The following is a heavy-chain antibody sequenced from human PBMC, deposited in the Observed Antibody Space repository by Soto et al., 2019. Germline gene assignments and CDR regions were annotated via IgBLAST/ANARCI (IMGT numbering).Heavy chain of an antibody. CDR2: IYNTGST. V-gene: IGHV4-59*08. D-gene: IGHD3-10*01. CDR1: GGSVTNYY. J-gene: IGHJ4*02. CDR3: AIRNYYGSGSYHYYFDY. Sequence: SETLSLTCTVSGGSVTNYYWSWIRQPPGRGLEWIGYIYNTGSTNYNPSLKSRVTISVDTSKNQFSLKLSSVTAADTAVYYCAIRNYYGSGSYHYYFDYWGQGTLVTVSS.